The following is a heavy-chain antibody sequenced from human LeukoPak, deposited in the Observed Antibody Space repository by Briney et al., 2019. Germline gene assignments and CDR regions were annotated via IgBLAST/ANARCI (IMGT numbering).Heavy chain of an antibody. J-gene: IGHJ4*02. CDR2: ISSSSYI. CDR3: ARDRAARVLDY. Sequence: GGSLRLSCAASGFTFSSYSMNWVRQAPGKGLEWVSSISSSSYIYYADSVKGRFTISRDNAKNSPYLQMNSLRAEDTAVYYCARDRAARVLDYWGQGTLVTVSS. V-gene: IGHV3-21*01. CDR1: GFTFSSYS. D-gene: IGHD6-6*01.